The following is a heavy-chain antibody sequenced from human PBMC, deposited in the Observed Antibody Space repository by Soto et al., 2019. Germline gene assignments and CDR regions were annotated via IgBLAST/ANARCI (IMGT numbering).Heavy chain of an antibody. V-gene: IGHV3-23*01. J-gene: IGHJ3*02. Sequence: EVQLLESGGGLVQPGGSLRLSCAASGFTFSSYAMSWVRQAPGKGLEWVSAIGGSGGTTYYADSVKGRFTFSRDNSKNTLYLQMNSLRAEDPAVYYCAKTANGWFSAFDIWGQGTMVTVSS. CDR2: IGGSGGTT. CDR3: AKTANGWFSAFDI. CDR1: GFTFSSYA. D-gene: IGHD6-19*01.